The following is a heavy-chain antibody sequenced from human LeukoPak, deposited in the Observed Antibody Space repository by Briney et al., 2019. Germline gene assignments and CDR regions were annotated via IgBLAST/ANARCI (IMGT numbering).Heavy chain of an antibody. CDR1: GITFRNYA. V-gene: IGHV3-23*01. CDR3: AKTRYTMIVVSLDY. D-gene: IGHD3-22*01. J-gene: IGHJ4*02. Sequence: GGSLRLSCAASGITFRNYAMSWVRQAPGKGLEWVSAMSGSGGSTYYADSVKGRFTISRDNSKNTLYLQMNSLRAEDTAVYYCAKTRYTMIVVSLDYWGQGTLVTVSS. CDR2: MSGSGGST.